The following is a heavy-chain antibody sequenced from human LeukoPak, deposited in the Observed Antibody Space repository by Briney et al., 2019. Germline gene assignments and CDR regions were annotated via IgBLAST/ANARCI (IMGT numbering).Heavy chain of an antibody. CDR3: AKDVHSSSWYGYFQH. Sequence: GGSLRLSCAASGFTFDDYAMHWVRHAPGKGLEWVSGISWNSGSIGYADSVKGRFTISRDNAKNSLYLQMNSLRAEDTALYYCAKDVHSSSWYGYFQHWGQGTLVTVSS. CDR1: GFTFDDYA. J-gene: IGHJ1*01. V-gene: IGHV3-9*01. D-gene: IGHD6-13*01. CDR2: ISWNSGSI.